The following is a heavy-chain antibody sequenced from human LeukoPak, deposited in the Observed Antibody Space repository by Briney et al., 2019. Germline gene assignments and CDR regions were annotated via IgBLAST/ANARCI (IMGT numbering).Heavy chain of an antibody. CDR3: ARDRSSGWYMRGLDY. CDR1: GFTFSSYA. Sequence: GGSLRLSCAASGFTFSSYAMHWVRQAPGKGLEWVAVISYDGSNKYYADSVKGRFTISRDDSKDTLYLQMNSLRAEDTAVYYCARDRSSGWYMRGLDYWGQGTLVIVSS. J-gene: IGHJ4*02. V-gene: IGHV3-30-3*01. CDR2: ISYDGSNK. D-gene: IGHD6-19*01.